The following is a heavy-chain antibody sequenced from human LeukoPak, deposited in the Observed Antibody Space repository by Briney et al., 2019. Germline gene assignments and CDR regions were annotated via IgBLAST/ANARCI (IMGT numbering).Heavy chain of an antibody. CDR1: GYTFTSYD. J-gene: IGHJ5*02. D-gene: IGHD3-10*01. CDR3: ARGRITMVRGVRKNWFDP. Sequence: SVKVSCKASGYTFTSYDINWVRQATGQGLEWMGWMNPNSGNTGYAQKFQGRVTITRNTSISTAYMELSSLRSEDTAVYYCARGRITMVRGVRKNWFDPWGQGTLVTVSS. V-gene: IGHV1-8*03. CDR2: MNPNSGNT.